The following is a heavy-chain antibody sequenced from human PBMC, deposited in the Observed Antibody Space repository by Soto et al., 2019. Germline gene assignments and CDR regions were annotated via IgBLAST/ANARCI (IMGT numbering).Heavy chain of an antibody. CDR1: GYTFTSYD. V-gene: IGHV1-8*01. Sequence: ASVKVSCKASGYTFTSYDINWVRQATGQGLEWMGWMNPNSDGTAYAQKFQGRVTMTKNTSISTAYMELSSLRSEDTAVYYCARASQGSADYWGQGTLVTVSS. D-gene: IGHD6-25*01. CDR3: ARASQGSADY. CDR2: MNPNSDGT. J-gene: IGHJ4*02.